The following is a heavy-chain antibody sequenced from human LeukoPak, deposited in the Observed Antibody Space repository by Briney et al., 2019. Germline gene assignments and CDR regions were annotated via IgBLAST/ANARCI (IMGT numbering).Heavy chain of an antibody. D-gene: IGHD1-14*01. CDR2: IWYDGSKK. V-gene: IGHV3-33*06. CDR3: AKELTVYNRGYYFDY. CDR1: QFTFSSYG. Sequence: PGGSLRLSCAGSQFTFSSYGMHWVRQAPGKGLEWVAVIWYDGSKKYYADSVKGRFTISRDNSKNTLYLQMDSLRAEDTAVYYCAKELTVYNRGYYFDYWGQGTLVTVSS. J-gene: IGHJ4*02.